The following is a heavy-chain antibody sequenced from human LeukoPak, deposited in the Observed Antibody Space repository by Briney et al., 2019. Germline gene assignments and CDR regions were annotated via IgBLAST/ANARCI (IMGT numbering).Heavy chain of an antibody. CDR1: GFTVSNYW. V-gene: IGHV3-7*03. Sequence: GGSLRLSCAASGFTVSNYWMSWVRQAPGEGLEWVACIHQNGGTEHYVDSVKGRFAISRDNSKNSLHLQMSSLTVEDTAVYYCARDLSSRDAFWGQGTLVIVSS. J-gene: IGHJ4*02. D-gene: IGHD6-13*01. CDR2: IHQNGGTE. CDR3: ARDLSSRDAF.